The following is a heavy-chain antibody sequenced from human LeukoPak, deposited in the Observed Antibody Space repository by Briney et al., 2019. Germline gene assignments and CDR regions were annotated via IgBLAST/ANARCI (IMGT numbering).Heavy chain of an antibody. V-gene: IGHV5-51*01. CDR2: IYPGDSDT. Sequence: GESLKISCKGSGYSFTSYWIGWVRQMPGKGLEWMGIIYPGDSDTRYSPSFQGQVTISADKSISTAYLQWSSLKAPDTAMYYCARASVIAYYYFDYWGQGTLVTVSS. CDR1: GYSFTSYW. CDR3: ARASVIAYYYFDY. D-gene: IGHD2-21*01. J-gene: IGHJ4*02.